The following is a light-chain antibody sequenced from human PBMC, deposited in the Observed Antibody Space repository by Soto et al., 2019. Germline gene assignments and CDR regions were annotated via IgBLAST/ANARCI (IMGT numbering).Light chain of an antibody. V-gene: IGKV3-20*01. CDR3: QQYGSSGT. Sequence: EIVMTQSPATVSVSPGERATLSCRASQSVSSKLAWYQQKPGQPPRLLIFDASARATGVPDRFSGSGSGTDFTLTISRLEPEDFAVYYCQQYGSSGTFGQGTKVDIK. CDR1: QSVSSK. CDR2: DAS. J-gene: IGKJ1*01.